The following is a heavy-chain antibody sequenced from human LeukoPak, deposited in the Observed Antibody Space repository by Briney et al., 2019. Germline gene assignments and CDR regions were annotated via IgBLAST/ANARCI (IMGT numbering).Heavy chain of an antibody. CDR1: GGSFSGYY. J-gene: IGHJ4*02. D-gene: IGHD3-3*01. CDR3: ARGLASGYPPIPFDY. V-gene: IGHV4-34*01. Sequence: SETLSLTCAVYGGSFSGYYWSWIRQPPGKGLEWIGEINHSGSTYYNPSLKSRVTLSVDTSKIQFSLSLSSVTAADTAIYYCARGLASGYPPIPFDYWGQGTLVTVSS. CDR2: INHSGST.